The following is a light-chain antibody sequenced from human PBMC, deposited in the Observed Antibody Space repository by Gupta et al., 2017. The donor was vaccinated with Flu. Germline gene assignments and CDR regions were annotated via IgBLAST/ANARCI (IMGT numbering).Light chain of an antibody. CDR1: QSVSSY. V-gene: IGKV3-11*01. CDR2: DAS. CDR3: QQRSNWPAT. J-gene: IGKJ4*01. Sequence: LATLSLSPGERATLSCRASQSVSSYLAWYQQKPGQAPRLLIYDASNRATGIPARFSGSGSGTDFTLTISSLEPEDFAVYYCQQRSNWPATFGGGTKVEIK.